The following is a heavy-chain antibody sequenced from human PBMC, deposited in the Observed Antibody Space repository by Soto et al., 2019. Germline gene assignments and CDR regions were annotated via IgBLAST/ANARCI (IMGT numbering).Heavy chain of an antibody. Sequence: EVQLVESGGGLVQPGGSLRLSCAASGFTVNNNYMSWVRQAPGKGLEWVSFIYSGGNTYYADTVKGRFTITRDNSKNTLYLQVNSLRAEDTAVYDCKRGGDYMDVWGKGTTVTVSS. CDR3: KRGGDYMDV. CDR2: IYSGGNT. J-gene: IGHJ6*03. V-gene: IGHV3-66*01. CDR1: GFTVNNNY. D-gene: IGHD1-26*01.